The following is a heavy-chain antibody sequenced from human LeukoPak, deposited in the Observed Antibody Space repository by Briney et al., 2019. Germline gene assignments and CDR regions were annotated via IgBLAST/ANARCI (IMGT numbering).Heavy chain of an antibody. Sequence: EGSLRLSCEASGFTFSSYWMSWVRQAPGKGLEWVANIKTDGSEKYYVDSVKGRFTISRDNAKNSLYLQMNSLRAEDTAVYYCARDYTGYFPWGQGTLVIVSS. CDR2: IKTDGSEK. D-gene: IGHD3-9*01. V-gene: IGHV3-7*03. J-gene: IGHJ5*02. CDR3: ARDYTGYFP. CDR1: GFTFSSYW.